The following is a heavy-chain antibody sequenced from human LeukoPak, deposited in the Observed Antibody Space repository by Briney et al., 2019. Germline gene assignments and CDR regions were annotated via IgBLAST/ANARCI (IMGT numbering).Heavy chain of an antibody. V-gene: IGHV4-4*07. D-gene: IGHD3-9*01. CDR3: ARGPYYDILTGGEALFDY. J-gene: IGHJ4*02. CDR2: IYTSGST. CDR1: GGSISSYY. Sequence: ETLSLTCTVSGGSISSYYWSWIRQPAGKGLEWIGRIYTSGSTNYNPSLKSRVTMSVDTSKNHFSLKLSSVTAADTAVYYRARGPYYDILTGGEALFDYWGQGTLVTVSS.